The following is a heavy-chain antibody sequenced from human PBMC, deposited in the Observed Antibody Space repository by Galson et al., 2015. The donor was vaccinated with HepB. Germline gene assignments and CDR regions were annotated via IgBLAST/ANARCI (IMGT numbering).Heavy chain of an antibody. CDR3: ARAQEYYDILTGYYKHDAFDI. D-gene: IGHD3-9*01. V-gene: IGHV3-53*01. Sequence: SLRLSCAASGFTVSSNYMSWVRQAPGKGLEWVSVIYSGGSTYYADSVKGRLTISRDNSKNTLYLQMNSLRAEDTAVYYCARAQEYYDILTGYYKHDAFDIWGQGTMVTVSS. CDR2: IYSGGST. J-gene: IGHJ3*02. CDR1: GFTVSSNY.